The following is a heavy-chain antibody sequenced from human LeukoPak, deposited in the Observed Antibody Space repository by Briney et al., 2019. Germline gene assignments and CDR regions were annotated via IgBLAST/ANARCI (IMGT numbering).Heavy chain of an antibody. CDR1: GFTFSSYA. Sequence: PGGSLRLSCAASGFTFSSYAMSWVRQAPGKGLQWVSGISGSGGSTYYADSVKGRFTISRDNSKNTLYLQMNSLRAEDTAVYYCAKVGGSGSSYYYYYMDVWGKGTTVTISS. D-gene: IGHD3-10*01. CDR2: ISGSGGST. CDR3: AKVGGSGSSYYYYYMDV. V-gene: IGHV3-23*01. J-gene: IGHJ6*03.